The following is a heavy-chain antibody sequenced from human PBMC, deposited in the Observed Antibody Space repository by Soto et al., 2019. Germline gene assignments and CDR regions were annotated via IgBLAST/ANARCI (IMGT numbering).Heavy chain of an antibody. D-gene: IGHD3-10*01. J-gene: IGHJ4*02. CDR1: GYTFTSYG. Sequence: QVQLVQSGAEVKKPGASVKVSCKASGYTFTSYGISWVRQAPGQGLEWMGWISAYNGNTNYAQKLQGRVTMTTDTSXXTXDXXLRSLRPDDTAVYYCARDLRLYYGSGRDGWYPFDYWGQGTLVTVSS. CDR3: ARDLRLYYGSGRDGWYPFDY. CDR2: ISAYNGNT. V-gene: IGHV1-18*01.